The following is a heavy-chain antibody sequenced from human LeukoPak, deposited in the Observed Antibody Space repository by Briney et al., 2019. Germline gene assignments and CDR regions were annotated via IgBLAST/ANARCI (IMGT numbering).Heavy chain of an antibody. Sequence: GGSLRLSCAASGFTFSSYSMNWVRQAPGKGLKWVANIKQDASEKYYVNSVKGRFTIFRDNAKNSLNLQMNSLRPEDTTVYYCARDGWRFGELSDYWGQGTLVTVSS. V-gene: IGHV3-7*01. CDR3: ARDGWRFGELSDY. CDR1: GFTFSSYS. CDR2: IKQDASEK. J-gene: IGHJ4*02. D-gene: IGHD3-10*01.